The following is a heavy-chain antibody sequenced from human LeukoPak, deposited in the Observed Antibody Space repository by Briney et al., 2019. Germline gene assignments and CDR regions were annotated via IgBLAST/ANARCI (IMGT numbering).Heavy chain of an antibody. CDR1: GFTFSTYT. V-gene: IGHV3-21*04. CDR3: AKALRITMVRGGFDY. Sequence: GGSLRLSCAASGFTFSTYTMNWVRQAPGKGLEWVSSISSRSSYIYYADSVKGRFTISRDNAKNSLYLQMNSLRAEDTALYYCAKALRITMVRGGFDYWGQGTLVTVSS. J-gene: IGHJ4*02. CDR2: ISSRSSYI. D-gene: IGHD3-10*01.